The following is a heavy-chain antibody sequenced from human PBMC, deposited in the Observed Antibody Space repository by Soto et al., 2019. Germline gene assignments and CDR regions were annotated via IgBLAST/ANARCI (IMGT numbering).Heavy chain of an antibody. CDR1: GFTFSNHA. Sequence: GGSLRLSCAASGFTFSNHAMSWVRPAPGKGLEWVSVISTSGGSIYYADSVKGRFTLSRDNSKNTLYLQMNSLTGEDTAVYYCAKEQTFSSAPDYWGQGTLVTVSS. V-gene: IGHV3-23*01. CDR2: ISTSGGSI. J-gene: IGHJ4*02. CDR3: AKEQTFSSAPDY.